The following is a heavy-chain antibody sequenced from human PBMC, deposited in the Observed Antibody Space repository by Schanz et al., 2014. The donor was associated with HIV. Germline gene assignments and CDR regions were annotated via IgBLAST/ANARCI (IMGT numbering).Heavy chain of an antibody. J-gene: IGHJ6*02. D-gene: IGHD3-10*01. CDR1: GFIFSSYG. V-gene: IGHV3-33*06. Sequence: QVQLVESGGGVVQPGRSLRLSCAASGFIFSSYGMHWVRQAPGKGLEWVAVIWYDGSDKYYADSVKGRFTISRDNSKNTVDLQMNSLRAEDTAVYYCAKAGGGPSPSYYGMDVWGQGTTVTVSS. CDR3: AKAGGGPSPSYYGMDV. CDR2: IWYDGSDK.